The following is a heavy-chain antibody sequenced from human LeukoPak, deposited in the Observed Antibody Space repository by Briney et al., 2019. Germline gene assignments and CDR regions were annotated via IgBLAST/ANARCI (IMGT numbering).Heavy chain of an antibody. CDR2: IYHSGST. D-gene: IGHD6-6*01. Sequence: SETLSLTCTVSGGSISSGGYYWSWIRQHPGKGLEWIGYIYHSGSTYYNPSLKSRVTISVDRSKNQFSLKLSSVTAADTAVYYCASLDHSSSSYFDYWGQGTLVTVSS. CDR3: ASLDHSSSSYFDY. CDR1: GGSISSGGYY. J-gene: IGHJ4*02. V-gene: IGHV4-30-2*01.